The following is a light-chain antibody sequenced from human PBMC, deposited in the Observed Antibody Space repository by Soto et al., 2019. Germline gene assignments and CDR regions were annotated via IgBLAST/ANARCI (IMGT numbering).Light chain of an antibody. V-gene: IGKV1-5*03. CDR1: QSLSRW. J-gene: IGKJ1*01. CDR3: QQFNSYSGT. CDR2: EVS. Sequence: DIQMTQSPSTLSASIGETVTITCRASQSLSRWLAWYQQKPGKAPTLLIYEVSTLESGVPSRFSGSGSGTQFTLTISGLQADDFATYYCQQFNSYSGTFGQGTKLELK.